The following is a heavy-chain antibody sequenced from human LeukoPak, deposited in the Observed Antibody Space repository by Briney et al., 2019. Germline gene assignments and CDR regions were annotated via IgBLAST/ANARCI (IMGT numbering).Heavy chain of an antibody. CDR1: GYTFTSYD. CDR3: ARRSSDCYYGSGSSCDAFDI. V-gene: IGHV1-8*01. CDR2: MNPNSGNT. J-gene: IGHJ3*02. D-gene: IGHD3-10*01. Sequence: ASVKVSCKASGYTFTSYDINWVRQATGQGLEWMGWMNPNSGNTGYAQKFQGRVTMTRNTSISTAYMELSSLRSEDTAVYYCARRSSDCYYGSGSSCDAFDIWGQGTMVTVSS.